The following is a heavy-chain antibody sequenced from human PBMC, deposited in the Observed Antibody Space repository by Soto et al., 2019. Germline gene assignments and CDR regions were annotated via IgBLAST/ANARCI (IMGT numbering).Heavy chain of an antibody. CDR2: VHYNGRT. Sequence: TSETLSLTCTVSGGSITSGDNYYWGWIRQPPGKGLEYIGSVHYNGRTYYNPSLKSRVTVSADTSKNQFSLKLTSVTAADTAVYYCARDHTGSYSSSWDNDALDIWGQGTMVTVSS. D-gene: IGHD6-6*01. CDR1: GGSITSGDNYY. V-gene: IGHV4-39*02. J-gene: IGHJ3*02. CDR3: ARDHTGSYSSSWDNDALDI.